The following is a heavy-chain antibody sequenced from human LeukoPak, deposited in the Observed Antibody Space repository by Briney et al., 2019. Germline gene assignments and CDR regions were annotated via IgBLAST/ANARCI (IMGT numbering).Heavy chain of an antibody. J-gene: IGHJ5*02. Sequence: ASETLSLTCAVYGGSFSGYYWSWIRQPPGKGLEWIGEINHSGSTNYNPSLKSRVTISVDTSKNQFSLKLSSVTAADTAVYYCARAGIGTPYSSSSYGDWFDPWGQGTLVTVSS. CDR2: INHSGST. D-gene: IGHD6-6*01. CDR1: GGSFSGYY. V-gene: IGHV4-34*01. CDR3: ARAGIGTPYSSSSYGDWFDP.